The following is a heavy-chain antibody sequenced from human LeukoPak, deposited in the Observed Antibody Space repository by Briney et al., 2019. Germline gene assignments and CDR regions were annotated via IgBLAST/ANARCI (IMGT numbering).Heavy chain of an antibody. J-gene: IGHJ3*02. CDR1: GYSISSGYY. V-gene: IGHV4-38-2*01. Sequence: SETLSLTCAVSGYSISSGYYWGWIRQPPGKGLEWIGSIYHSGSTYYSPSLKSRVTISVDTSKNQFSLKLSSVTAADTALYYCARHSSSWYRDTFDIWGQGTMVTVSS. D-gene: IGHD6-13*01. CDR3: ARHSSSWYRDTFDI. CDR2: IYHSGST.